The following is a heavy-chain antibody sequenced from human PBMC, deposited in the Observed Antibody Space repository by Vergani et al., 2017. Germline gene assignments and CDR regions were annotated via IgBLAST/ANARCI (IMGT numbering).Heavy chain of an antibody. CDR1: GYTFPIHW. D-gene: IGHD3-10*01. CDR2: IFPGDADT. CDR3: ARLPRGLRGMSLEY. V-gene: IGHV5-51*01. J-gene: IGHJ4*02. Sequence: EVQLVQSGAEVKKPGESLKISCKGSGYTFPIHWIGWVRQMPGKGLEWMGLIFPGDADTRYSPSFEGQVTISADTSTSTAYVQWPSLKASDTAVYFCARLPRGLRGMSLEYWGQGTLVTVSS.